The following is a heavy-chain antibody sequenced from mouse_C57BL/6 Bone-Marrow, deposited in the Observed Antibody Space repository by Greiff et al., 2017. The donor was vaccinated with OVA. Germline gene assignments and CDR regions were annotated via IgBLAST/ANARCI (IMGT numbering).Heavy chain of an antibody. CDR1: GYTFTSYG. Sequence: VQLQQSGAELARPGASVKLSCKASGYTFTSYGISWVKQRTGQGLEWIGEIYPRSGNTYYNEKFKGKATLTADKSSSTAYMELRSLTSEDSAVYFCARSGIYYGYDRAWFAYWGQGTLVTVSA. CDR2: IYPRSGNT. D-gene: IGHD2-2*01. CDR3: ARSGIYYGYDRAWFAY. J-gene: IGHJ3*01. V-gene: IGHV1-81*01.